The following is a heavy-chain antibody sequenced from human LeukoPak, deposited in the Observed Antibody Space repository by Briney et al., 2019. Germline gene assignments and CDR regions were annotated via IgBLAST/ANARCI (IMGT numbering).Heavy chain of an antibody. CDR2: IWYDGSNK. CDR1: GIPFSSYG. J-gene: IGHJ4*02. V-gene: IGHV3-33*01. CDR3: ARDRDIVVVPAAMTFDY. Sequence: PGRSLRLSCAAPGIPFSSYGMHWVRQAPGKGLEWVAVIWYDGSNKYYADSVKGRFTISRDNSKNTLYLQMNSLRAEDTAVYYCARDRDIVVVPAAMTFDYWGQGTLVTVSS. D-gene: IGHD2-2*01.